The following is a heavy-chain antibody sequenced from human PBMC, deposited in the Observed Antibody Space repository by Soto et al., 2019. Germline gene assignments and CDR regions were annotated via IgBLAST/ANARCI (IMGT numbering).Heavy chain of an antibody. CDR1: GFTFRDYA. J-gene: IGHJ4*02. D-gene: IGHD6-19*01. CDR3: AKTITVAGAFGH. CDR2: VSGSGADT. Sequence: PVGSLRLSCAASGFTFRDYAMSWVRQAPGKGLEWVSAVSGSGADTYYADSVKGRFTISRDNSKSTLYLQLKSLRADDTAVYYCAKTITVAGAFGHWGQGTLVTVSS. V-gene: IGHV3-23*01.